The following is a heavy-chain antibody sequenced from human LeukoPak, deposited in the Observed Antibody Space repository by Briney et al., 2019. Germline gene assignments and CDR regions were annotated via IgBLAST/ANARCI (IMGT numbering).Heavy chain of an antibody. J-gene: IGHJ4*02. CDR2: INSDGSTT. D-gene: IGHD6-19*01. V-gene: IGHV3-74*01. CDR1: GFTFGSNW. CDR3: ANLAVTGPGDY. Sequence: PGGSLRLSCAASGFTFGSNWMHWVRQGPGKGLVWVSRINSDGSTTTYADSVKGRFTISRDNAKNTLYLQMNSLRAEDTAVYYCANLAVTGPGDYWGQGTLVTVSS.